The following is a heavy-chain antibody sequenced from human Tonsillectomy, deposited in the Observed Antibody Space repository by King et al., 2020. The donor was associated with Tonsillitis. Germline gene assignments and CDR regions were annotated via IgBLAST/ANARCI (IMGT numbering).Heavy chain of an antibody. CDR3: ARDYSSAWLQQWFKGDAFDI. CDR1: GFTFSSYA. D-gene: IGHD5-18*01. CDR2: MSYDGTNE. V-gene: IGHV3-30*04. J-gene: IGHJ3*02. Sequence: VQLVESGGGVVQPGRSLRLSCAASGFTFSSYAMHWVRQAPGKGLEWVADMSYDGTNEDYADSVKGRFTISRDNSKNTLYLQMNSLRPEDTAVYYCARDYSSAWLQQWFKGDAFDIWGQGTTVTVSS.